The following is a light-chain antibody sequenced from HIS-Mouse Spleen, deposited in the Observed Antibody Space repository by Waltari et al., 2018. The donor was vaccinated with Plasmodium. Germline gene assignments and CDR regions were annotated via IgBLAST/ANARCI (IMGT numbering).Light chain of an antibody. CDR2: KAS. Sequence: DIQMTQSPSTLSASVGDRVTITCRASQSISSWLAWYQQKPEKDPKLLIYKASSLESGVPSRFSGSGSGTEFTLTISSLQPDDFATYYCQQYNSYSWTFGQGTKVEIK. CDR1: QSISSW. CDR3: QQYNSYSWT. J-gene: IGKJ1*01. V-gene: IGKV1-5*03.